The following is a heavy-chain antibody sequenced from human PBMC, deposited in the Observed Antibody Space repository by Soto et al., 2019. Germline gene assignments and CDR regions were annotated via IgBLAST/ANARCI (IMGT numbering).Heavy chain of an antibody. CDR3: ARDRSQWLVLHYYYGMDV. V-gene: IGHV3-48*02. CDR1: GFTFSSYS. J-gene: IGHJ6*02. D-gene: IGHD6-19*01. Sequence: GGSLRLSCAASGFTFSSYSMNRVRQAPGKGLEWVSYISSSSSTIYYADSVKGRLTISRDNAKNSLYLQMNSLRDEDTAVYYCARDRSQWLVLHYYYGMDVWGQGTSVTVSS. CDR2: ISSSSSTI.